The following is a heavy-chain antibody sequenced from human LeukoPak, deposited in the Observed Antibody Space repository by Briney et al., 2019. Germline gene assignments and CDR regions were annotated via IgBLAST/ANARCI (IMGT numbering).Heavy chain of an antibody. Sequence: SETLSLTCTVSGGSISSYYWSWIRQPPGKGLEWIGYIYYSGSTNYNPSLKSRVTISVDTAKNQFSLRLNSVTAADTAVYYCAKGNALFDPWGQGTLVTVSS. CDR3: AKGNALFDP. J-gene: IGHJ5*02. V-gene: IGHV4-59*12. CDR1: GGSISSYY. CDR2: IYYSGST.